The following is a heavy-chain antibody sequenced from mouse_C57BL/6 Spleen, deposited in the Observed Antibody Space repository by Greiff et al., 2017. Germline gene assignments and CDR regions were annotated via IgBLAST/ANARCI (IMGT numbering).Heavy chain of an antibody. CDR1: GYTFTSYW. D-gene: IGHD2-3*01. Sequence: QVQLKQPGAELVKPGASVKLSCKASGYTFTSYWMHWVKQRPGQGLEWIGMIHPNSGSTNYNEKFKSKATLTVDKSSSTAYIQLSSLTSEDSAVYYCERHLYDGYFYAMDYWGQGTSVTVSS. CDR2: IHPNSGST. J-gene: IGHJ4*01. V-gene: IGHV1-64*01. CDR3: ERHLYDGYFYAMDY.